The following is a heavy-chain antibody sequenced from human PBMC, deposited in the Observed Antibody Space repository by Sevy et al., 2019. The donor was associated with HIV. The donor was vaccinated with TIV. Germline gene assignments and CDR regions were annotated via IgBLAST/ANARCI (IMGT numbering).Heavy chain of an antibody. Sequence: GGSLRLSCAASGFTFSSYAMHWVRQAPGKGLEWVAVISYDGSNKYYADSVKGRFTISRDNSKNTLYLQMNSLKAEDTAVYYCARDQYYYALRVYYFDYWGQGTLVTVSS. V-gene: IGHV3-30-3*01. CDR1: GFTFSSYA. J-gene: IGHJ4*02. D-gene: IGHD3-10*01. CDR2: ISYDGSNK. CDR3: ARDQYYYALRVYYFDY.